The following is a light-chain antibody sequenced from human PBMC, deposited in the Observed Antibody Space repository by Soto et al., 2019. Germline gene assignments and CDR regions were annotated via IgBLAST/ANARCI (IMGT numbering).Light chain of an antibody. CDR1: QSVRSN. CDR2: DVS. J-gene: IGKJ1*01. Sequence: EIVLMQSPATMSVSPGERATLSCRASQSVRSNLAWYQQKPGQAPRLLIYDVSNRATGIPARFSGSGSGTDFTLTISSLEPEDFAVYYCQQRSNWPRTFGQGTKVDIK. V-gene: IGKV3-11*01. CDR3: QQRSNWPRT.